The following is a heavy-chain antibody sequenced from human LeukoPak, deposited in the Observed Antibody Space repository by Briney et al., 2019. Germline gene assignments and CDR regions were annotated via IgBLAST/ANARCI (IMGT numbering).Heavy chain of an antibody. V-gene: IGHV3-33*03. CDR1: GFPFNEYI. CDR2: LWYDGSKT. D-gene: IGHD3-22*01. Sequence: GVSLRLSCSSSGFPFNEYIMHWVRQTPDNGLEGVSLLWYDGSKTYSADSVKGRFTISRDNSKNSLYLQMISLRAEDTAVYYCATGRPHYDSNGPSPDSDYWGQGTLVTVSS. CDR3: ATGRPHYDSNGPSPDSDY. J-gene: IGHJ4*02.